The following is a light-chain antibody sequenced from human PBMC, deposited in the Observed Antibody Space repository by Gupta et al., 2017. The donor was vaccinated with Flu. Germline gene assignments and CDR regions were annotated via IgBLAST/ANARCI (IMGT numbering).Light chain of an antibody. V-gene: IGKV1-39*01. Sequence: DIQMAQSPSSLSASLGDRVTITCRADQTISNYLSWYQQKPGKAPRLLISSASHLESGVPSRFRGSGSGTNFSLTIDSLQPDDFAPYYCRQCVATPNTFGPGTNVHIQ. CDR3: RQCVATPNT. J-gene: IGKJ3*01. CDR2: SAS. CDR1: QTISNY.